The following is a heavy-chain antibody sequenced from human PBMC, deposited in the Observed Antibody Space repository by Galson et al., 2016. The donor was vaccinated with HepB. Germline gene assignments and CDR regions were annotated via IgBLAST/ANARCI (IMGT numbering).Heavy chain of an antibody. J-gene: IGHJ4*02. CDR3: ARGSPPDYYYDGSGIYSFLES. CDR1: GGSINSSHW. V-gene: IGHV4-4*02. CDR2: VYHSGST. Sequence: SETLSLTCAVSGGSINSSHWWSWVRQPPGKGLEWIGEVYHSGSTNYNPSLKSRVTISVDKSKNQFSLNLTSVTAADTAVFYCARGSPPDYYYDGSGIYSFLESWGKGTLVTVSS. D-gene: IGHD3-22*01.